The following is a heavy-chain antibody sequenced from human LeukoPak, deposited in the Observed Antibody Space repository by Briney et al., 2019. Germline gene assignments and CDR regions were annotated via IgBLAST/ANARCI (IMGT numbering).Heavy chain of an antibody. CDR2: VYHSGDT. Sequence: PSGTLSLTCAVSGASIGSSNWWSWVRQPPGKGLEWIGEVYHSGDTNYNPSLKSRVTISVDTSKNQFSLKLSSVTAAATAVYYCARPKRQQLVLDYYYYYGMDVWGQGTTVTVSS. CDR1: GASIGSSNW. D-gene: IGHD6-13*01. J-gene: IGHJ6*02. CDR3: ARPKRQQLVLDYYYYYGMDV. V-gene: IGHV4-4*02.